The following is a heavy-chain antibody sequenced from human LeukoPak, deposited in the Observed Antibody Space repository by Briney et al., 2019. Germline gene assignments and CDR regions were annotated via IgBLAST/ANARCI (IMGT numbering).Heavy chain of an antibody. CDR3: ARGLTGPTVRYYYNYYMDV. CDR2: IYTSGST. V-gene: IGHV4-61*02. Sequence: SETLSLTCTVSGGSISSGSYYWSWIRQPAGKGLEWIGRIYTSGSTNYNPSLKSRVTISVDTSKNQFSLKLSSVTAADTAVYYCARGLTGPTVRYYYNYYMDVWGKGITVTISS. D-gene: IGHD1-1*01. CDR1: GGSISSGSYY. J-gene: IGHJ6*03.